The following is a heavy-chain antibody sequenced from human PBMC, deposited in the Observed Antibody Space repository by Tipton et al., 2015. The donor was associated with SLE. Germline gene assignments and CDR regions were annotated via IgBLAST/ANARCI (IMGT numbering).Heavy chain of an antibody. V-gene: IGHV4-59*11. J-gene: IGHJ5*02. CDR3: ARCCSGGSCFFYNWFDP. CDR1: GGSISSHY. CDR2: IYYSGST. D-gene: IGHD2-15*01. Sequence: TLSLTCTVSGGSISSHYWSWIRQPPGKGLEWIGYIYYSGSTNYNPSLKSRVTISVDTSKNQFSLKLSSVTAADTAVYYCARCCSGGSCFFYNWFDPWGQGTLVTVSS.